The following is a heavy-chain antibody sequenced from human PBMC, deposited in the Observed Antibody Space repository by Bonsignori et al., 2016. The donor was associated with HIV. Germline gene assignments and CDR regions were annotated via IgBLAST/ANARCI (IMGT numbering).Heavy chain of an antibody. D-gene: IGHD3-10*01. CDR3: AKDRGYGSGSYYMDY. CDR2: IWTDGINK. V-gene: IGHV3-33*06. Sequence: PGKGLEWVAIIWTDGINKKYADSVKGRFTISRDNSKNTVYLQMNSLRADDTAVYLCAKDRGYGSGSYYMDYWGPGTLVTVSS. J-gene: IGHJ4*02.